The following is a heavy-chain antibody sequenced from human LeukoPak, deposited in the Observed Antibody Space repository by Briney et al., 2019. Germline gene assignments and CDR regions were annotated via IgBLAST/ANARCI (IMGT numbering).Heavy chain of an antibody. CDR3: ARGLIAAAGRVDWFDP. V-gene: IGHV4-34*01. Sequence: TASETLSLTCAVYGGSFSGYYWSWIRQPPGKGLEWIGEINHSGSTNYNPSLKSRVTISVDTSKNQFSLKLSSVTAAGTAVYYCARGLIAAAGRVDWFDPWGQGTLVTVSS. J-gene: IGHJ5*02. D-gene: IGHD6-13*01. CDR1: GGSFSGYY. CDR2: INHSGST.